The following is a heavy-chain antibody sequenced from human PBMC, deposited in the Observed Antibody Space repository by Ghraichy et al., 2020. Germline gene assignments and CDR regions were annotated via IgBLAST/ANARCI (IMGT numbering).Heavy chain of an antibody. J-gene: IGHJ5*02. CDR2: IYYSGST. CDR1: GGSISSYY. Sequence: TLSLTCTVSGGSISSYYWSWIRQPPGKGLEWIGYIYYSGSTNYNPSLKSRVTISVDTSKNQFSLKLSSVTAADTAVYYCARGYCSSTSCYFDWFDPWGQGTLVTVSS. CDR3: ARGYCSSTSCYFDWFDP. V-gene: IGHV4-59*08. D-gene: IGHD2-2*01.